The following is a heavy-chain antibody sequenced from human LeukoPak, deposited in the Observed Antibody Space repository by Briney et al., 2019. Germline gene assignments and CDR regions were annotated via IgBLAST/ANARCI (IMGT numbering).Heavy chain of an antibody. Sequence: GGSLRLSCAASGFTFSSYSMNWVRQAPGKGLEWVSSISSSSSYIYYADSVKSRFTISRDNAKNSLYLQMNSLRAEDTAVYYCARDQYSYGPRGLGYWGQGTLVTVSS. V-gene: IGHV3-21*01. J-gene: IGHJ4*02. CDR3: ARDQYSYGPRGLGY. D-gene: IGHD5-18*01. CDR2: ISSSSSYI. CDR1: GFTFSSYS.